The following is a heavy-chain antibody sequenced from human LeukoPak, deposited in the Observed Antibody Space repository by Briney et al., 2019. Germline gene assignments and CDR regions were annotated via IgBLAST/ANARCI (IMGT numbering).Heavy chain of an antibody. CDR3: ARDCGNCGGAPDDTFDI. CDR2: ISAYTGNT. D-gene: IGHD2-21*01. Sequence: ASVKVSCKASGYTFSTYGISWVRQSPGQRLEWMGWISAYTGNTNYAQNVQGRVTMTTETSTSTAYLELRSLRSDDTAVYYCARDCGNCGGAPDDTFDIWGQGTMVTVSS. J-gene: IGHJ3*02. CDR1: GYTFSTYG. V-gene: IGHV1-18*01.